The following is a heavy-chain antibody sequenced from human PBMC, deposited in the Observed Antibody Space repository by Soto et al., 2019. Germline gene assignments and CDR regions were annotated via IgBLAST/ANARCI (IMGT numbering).Heavy chain of an antibody. V-gene: IGHV1-24*01. CDR3: ATNAQNRYYYYGMDV. CDR1: GYTLTELS. CDR2: FDPEDGEI. Sequence: ASVKVSCKVSGYTLTELSMHWVRQAPGKGLEWMGGFDPEDGEIIYAQKFQSRVTMTEDTSTDTAYMELSSLRSEDTAVYYCATNAQNRYYYYGMDVWGQGTTVTVSS. J-gene: IGHJ6*02.